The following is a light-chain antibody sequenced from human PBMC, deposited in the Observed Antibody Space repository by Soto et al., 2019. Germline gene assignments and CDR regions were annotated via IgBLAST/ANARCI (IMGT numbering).Light chain of an antibody. CDR1: DNVTSNF. CDR2: DAS. CDR3: QNYGRAPFT. V-gene: IGKV3-20*01. Sequence: ETVLTQSPGTLSLSPGETAALSCRASDNVTSNFLAWYQHKPGQSPRLLIHDASIRSSGSPDRFVGSGSGTDFTLTITRLEPEDFAVYYCQNYGRAPFTFGAGTRVEVK. J-gene: IGKJ3*01.